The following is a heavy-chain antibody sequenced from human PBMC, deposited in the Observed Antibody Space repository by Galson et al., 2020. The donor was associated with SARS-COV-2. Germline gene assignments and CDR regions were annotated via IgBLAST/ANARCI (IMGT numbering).Heavy chain of an antibody. V-gene: IGHV3-11*06. CDR3: ARDLASGTFYYNYGMDV. Sequence: SVKGRFTISRDNAKNSLYLQMNSLRAEDTAVYYCARDLASGTFYYNYGMDVWGQGTTVTVSS. J-gene: IGHJ6*02. D-gene: IGHD1-26*01.